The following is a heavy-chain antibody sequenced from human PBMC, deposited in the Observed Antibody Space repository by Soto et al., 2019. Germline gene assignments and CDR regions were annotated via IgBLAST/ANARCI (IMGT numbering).Heavy chain of an antibody. J-gene: IGHJ3*02. CDR3: AREVAADGTFREDVFDM. D-gene: IGHD6-13*01. V-gene: IGHV1-69*12. CDR2: IIPIFTTT. CDR1: GGTFSNHA. Sequence: QVHLVQSGAEVKKPGSSVKVSCKASGGTFSNHAINWVRQAPGQGLEWMGRIIPIFTTTNYAQKFQGRVTITADESTITAYMELSSLKYDDTAIYYCAREVAADGTFREDVFDMWGQGTMVTVSS.